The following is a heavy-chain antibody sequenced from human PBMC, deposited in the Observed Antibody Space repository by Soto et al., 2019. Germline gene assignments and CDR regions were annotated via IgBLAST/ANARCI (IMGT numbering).Heavy chain of an antibody. D-gene: IGHD3-22*01. CDR3: ARVTDYYESSGYFDY. CDR2: IKQDGSEK. CDR1: GFTFSSYW. Sequence: EVQLVESGGGLVQPGGSLRLSCAASGFTFSSYWMSWVRQAPGKGLEWVANIKQDGSEKYYVDSVKGRLTISRDNAKNSLNLKRNSLRAEDTAVYYWARVTDYYESSGYFDYWGQGTLVTVSS. V-gene: IGHV3-7*01. J-gene: IGHJ4*02.